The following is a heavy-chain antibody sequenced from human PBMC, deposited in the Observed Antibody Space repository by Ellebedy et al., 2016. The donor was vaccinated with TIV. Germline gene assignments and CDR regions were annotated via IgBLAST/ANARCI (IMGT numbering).Heavy chain of an antibody. D-gene: IGHD3-3*01. CDR3: ARRKITIFGVTDAFDI. V-gene: IGHV4-59*01. CDR2: IFYSGST. J-gene: IGHJ3*02. CDR1: GGSMRNYY. Sequence: MPSETLSLTCTVSGGSMRNYYWNWIRQPPGKGLEWLGQIFYSGSTNYNPSLRSRVTISVDTSKNQFSLRLSSVTAADTAVYYCARRKITIFGVTDAFDIWGQGTVVTVSS.